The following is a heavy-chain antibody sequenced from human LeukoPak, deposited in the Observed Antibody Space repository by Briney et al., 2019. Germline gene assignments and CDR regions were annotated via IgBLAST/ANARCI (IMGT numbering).Heavy chain of an antibody. J-gene: IGHJ4*02. CDR2: ISGYGAST. CDR3: ATPPTVTRNY. V-gene: IGHV3-23*01. D-gene: IGHD4-17*01. CDR1: GFTFGNYA. Sequence: PGGSLRLSCAASGFTFGNYAMTWVRQAPGKGLQWVSYISGYGASTFYADSVKGRFTISRDNSKNTLYLQMNSLRAEDTAVYYCATPPTVTRNYWGQGILVTVSS.